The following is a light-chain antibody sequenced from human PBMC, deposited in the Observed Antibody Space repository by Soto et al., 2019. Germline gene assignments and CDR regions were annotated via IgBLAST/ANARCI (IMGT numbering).Light chain of an antibody. J-gene: IGKJ4*01. Sequence: DIVMTQSPDSLAVSLGERATINCKSSQSILHSPNNKNYLTWYQQKPGQPPKLLIYWASTRESGVPDRFSGSGSGTDFTLTISSLQAEDVAIYYCQQYYGIPLTFGGGTKVEIK. V-gene: IGKV4-1*01. CDR3: QQYYGIPLT. CDR1: QSILHSPNNKNY. CDR2: WAS.